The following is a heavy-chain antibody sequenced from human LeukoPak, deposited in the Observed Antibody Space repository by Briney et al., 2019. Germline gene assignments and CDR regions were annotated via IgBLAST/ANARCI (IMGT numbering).Heavy chain of an antibody. J-gene: IGHJ6*03. CDR1: GGSISSGYY. CDR2: IYHSGST. CDR3: ARADSSSWYGYYYCYYMDV. V-gene: IGHV4-38-2*02. D-gene: IGHD6-13*01. Sequence: TPSETLSLTCTVSGGSISSGYYWGWIRQPPGKGLEWIGSIYHSGSTYYNPSLKSRVTISVDTSKNQFSLKLSSVTAADTAVYYCARADSSSWYGYYYCYYMDVWGKGTTVTVSS.